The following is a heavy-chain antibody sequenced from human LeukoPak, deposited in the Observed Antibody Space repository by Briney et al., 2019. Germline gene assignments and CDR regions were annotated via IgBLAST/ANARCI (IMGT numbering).Heavy chain of an antibody. Sequence: PSETLSLTCTVSGGSISSYYWSWIRQPPGKGLEWIGYIYYSGSTNYNPSLKSRVTISVDTSKNQFSLKLSSVTAADTAVYYCARAENRYSYYYYYMDVWGKGTTVTVPS. D-gene: IGHD1-14*01. CDR2: IYYSGST. V-gene: IGHV4-59*01. CDR3: ARAENRYSYYYYYMDV. J-gene: IGHJ6*03. CDR1: GGSISSYY.